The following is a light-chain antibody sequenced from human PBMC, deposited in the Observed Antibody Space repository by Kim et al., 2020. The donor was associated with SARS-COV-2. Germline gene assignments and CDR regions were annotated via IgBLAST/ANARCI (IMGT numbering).Light chain of an antibody. CDR2: EAS. J-gene: IGKJ4*01. V-gene: IGKV1-33*01. CDR3: QQYDDFPLT. CDR1: QDVSNF. Sequence: ASVGDRVTITCQASQDVSNFLNWYQQKPGNAPTLLIYEASNLETGVPSRFSGSRSGTDFTFTISSLQPEDIATYYCQQYDDFPLTFGGGTKVDIK.